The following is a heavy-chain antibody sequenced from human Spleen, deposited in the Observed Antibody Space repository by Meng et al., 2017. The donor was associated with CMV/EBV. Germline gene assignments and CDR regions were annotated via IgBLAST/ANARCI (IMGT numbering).Heavy chain of an antibody. D-gene: IGHD3-22*01. CDR3: ARGHYDSSGPIRDY. CDR1: GYTFTASY. Sequence: QVQMVQAGAEVKKPGASVKVSRKDSGYTFTASYIHWVRQAPGQGLEWMGWINPNSGGTNYAQKFQGWVTMTRDTSISTGYMELSRLRSDDTAVYYCARGHYDSSGPIRDYWGQGTLVTVSS. J-gene: IGHJ4*02. V-gene: IGHV1-2*04. CDR2: INPNSGGT.